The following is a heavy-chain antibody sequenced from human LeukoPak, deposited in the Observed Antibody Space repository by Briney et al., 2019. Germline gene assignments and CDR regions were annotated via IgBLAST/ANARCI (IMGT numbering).Heavy chain of an antibody. CDR2: FDPEDGET. J-gene: IGHJ4*02. Sequence: EASVKVSCKVSGYTLTELSMHRVRQAPGKGLEGIGGFDPEDGETIYAQKFQGRVTMTEDTSTDTAYMELSSLRSEDTAVYYCARDPTSRREWAFDYWGQGTLVTVSS. D-gene: IGHD3-3*01. V-gene: IGHV1-24*01. CDR3: ARDPTSRREWAFDY. CDR1: GYTLTELS.